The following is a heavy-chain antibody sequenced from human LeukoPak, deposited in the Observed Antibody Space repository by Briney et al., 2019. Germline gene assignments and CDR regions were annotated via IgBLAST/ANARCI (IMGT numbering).Heavy chain of an antibody. CDR1: GGTFSSYA. D-gene: IGHD4-23*01. Sequence: ASVKVSCXASGGTFSSYAISWVRQAPGQGLEWMGGIIPIFGTANYAQKFQGRVTITADESTSTAYMELSSLRSEDTAVYYCARDGGHRGYYFDYWGQGTLVTVSS. J-gene: IGHJ4*02. CDR3: ARDGGHRGYYFDY. V-gene: IGHV1-69*13. CDR2: IIPIFGTA.